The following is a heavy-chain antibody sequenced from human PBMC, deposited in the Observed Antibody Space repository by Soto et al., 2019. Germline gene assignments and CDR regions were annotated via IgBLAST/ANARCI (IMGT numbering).Heavy chain of an antibody. D-gene: IGHD2-2*01. V-gene: IGHV4-59*01. J-gene: IGHJ6*03. CDR3: GRGRPQNGGYCSSTSCYSYHYYYMDV. CDR2: IYYSGST. Sequence: SETLSLTCTVSGGSISSYYWSWIRQPPGKGLEWIGYIYYSGSTNYNPSLKSRVTISVDTSKNQFSLKLSSVSAADTAVYYCGRGRPQNGGYCSSTSCYSYHYYYMDVWGKGTTVTVSS. CDR1: GGSISSYY.